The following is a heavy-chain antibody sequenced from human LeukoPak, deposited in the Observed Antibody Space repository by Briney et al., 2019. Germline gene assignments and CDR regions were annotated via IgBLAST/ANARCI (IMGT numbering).Heavy chain of an antibody. V-gene: IGHV4-4*07. CDR1: GGSGPHY. CDR2: ISATGSP. CDR3: ARGVVAASGGNFDY. J-gene: IGHJ4*02. Sequence: SETLSLTCSVSGGSGPHYWTWIRQPAGKGLEWIGRISATGSPNYNTSLTSRISMSFDTSKNQISLMLTSVTAADTAVYYCARGVVAASGGNFDYWGQGTLVTVSS. D-gene: IGHD2-15*01.